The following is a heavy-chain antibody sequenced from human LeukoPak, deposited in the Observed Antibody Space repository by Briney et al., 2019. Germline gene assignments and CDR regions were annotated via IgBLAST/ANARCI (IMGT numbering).Heavy chain of an antibody. Sequence: GASVKVSCKTSGYTFTGYYMHWVRQAPGQGLEWMGWINPNSGGTNYAQNFQGRVTMTRDTSISTAYMELSRLRSDDTAVYYCAREREGAGYDFWSGSLGGDAFDIWGQGTMVTVSS. CDR2: INPNSGGT. D-gene: IGHD3-3*01. V-gene: IGHV1-2*02. CDR1: GYTFTGYY. CDR3: AREREGAGYDFWSGSLGGDAFDI. J-gene: IGHJ3*02.